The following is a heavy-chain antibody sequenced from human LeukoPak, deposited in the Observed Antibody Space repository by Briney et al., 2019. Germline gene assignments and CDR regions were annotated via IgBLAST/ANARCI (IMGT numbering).Heavy chain of an antibody. CDR2: ISAYNGNT. D-gene: IGHD6-19*01. J-gene: IGHJ4*02. CDR1: GYTFTSYD. Sequence: GAPVKVSCKASGYTFTSYDINWVRQAPGQGLEWMGWISAYNGNTNYAQKLQGRVTMTTDTSTSTAYMELRSLRSDDTAMYYCARDRNAGQWLVPGYYFDYWGQGTLVTVSS. V-gene: IGHV1-18*01. CDR3: ARDRNAGQWLVPGYYFDY.